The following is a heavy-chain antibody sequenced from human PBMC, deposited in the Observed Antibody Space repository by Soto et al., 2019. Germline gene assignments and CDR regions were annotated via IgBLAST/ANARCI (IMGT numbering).Heavy chain of an antibody. J-gene: IGHJ4*02. CDR1: GDTFTEYY. D-gene: IGHD2-21*02. Sequence: QVQLMQSGAEVKKPGASVKVSCKASGDTFTEYYIHWVRQAPGQGLEWMGTVNPSGGHTTYAQQFLGRVTMTRDTATSTLYMELTSLPSADTAVYYCARGGHVVVVPAALDYGGQGTLVTVSS. V-gene: IGHV1-46*01. CDR2: VNPSGGHT. CDR3: ARGGHVVVVPAALDY.